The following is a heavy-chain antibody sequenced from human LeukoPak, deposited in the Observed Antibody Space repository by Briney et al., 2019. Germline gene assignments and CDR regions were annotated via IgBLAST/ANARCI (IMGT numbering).Heavy chain of an antibody. Sequence: SETPSLTCTVSGGSISSSYYYWGWIRQPPGKGLEWIGSIYYSGSTYYNPSLKSRLTISVDTSTNQFSLHLSSVTAADTAMYYCTRHQKGDYPWFDPWGQGTLVTVSS. D-gene: IGHD4-17*01. CDR2: IYYSGST. CDR3: TRHQKGDYPWFDP. CDR1: GGSISSSYYY. V-gene: IGHV4-39*01. J-gene: IGHJ5*02.